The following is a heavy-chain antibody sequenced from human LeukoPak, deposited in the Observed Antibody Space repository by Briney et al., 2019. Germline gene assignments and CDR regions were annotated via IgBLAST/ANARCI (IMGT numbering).Heavy chain of an antibody. D-gene: IGHD5-18*01. J-gene: IGHJ5*02. V-gene: IGHV3-23*01. Sequence: GGSLRLSCAASGFTFSSYAMSWVRQAPGKGLEWVSAISGSGGSTYYADSVKGRFTISRDNSKNTLYLQMNGLRAEDTAVYYCAKDPAMVISSWFDPWGQGTLVTVSS. CDR3: AKDPAMVISSWFDP. CDR1: GFTFSSYA. CDR2: ISGSGGST.